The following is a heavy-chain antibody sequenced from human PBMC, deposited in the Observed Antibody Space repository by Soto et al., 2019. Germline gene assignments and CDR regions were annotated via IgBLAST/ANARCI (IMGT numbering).Heavy chain of an antibody. D-gene: IGHD6-13*01. CDR2: IFYSGST. CDR3: ARVEFSSSWYRESHFDS. J-gene: IGHJ4*02. V-gene: IGHV4-31*03. CDR1: GGSISSGGYY. Sequence: PSETLSLTCTVSGGSISSGGYYWSWIRHPPGKGLEWVGYIFYSGSTFYSPSLKSRVTISVDTARNQFSLNLRSVTAADTAVYYCARVEFSSSWYRESHFDSWGQGTLVTVSS.